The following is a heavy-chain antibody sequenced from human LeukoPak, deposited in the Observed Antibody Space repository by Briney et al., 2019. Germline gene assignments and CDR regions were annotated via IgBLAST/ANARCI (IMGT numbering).Heavy chain of an antibody. CDR3: ARWGRTYNILTGYSY. D-gene: IGHD3-9*01. V-gene: IGHV3-23*01. CDR2: IRAGGDNT. Sequence: GGSLRLSCAASGFTFSSYEMNWVRQAPGKGLEWVSGIRAGGDNTYYADSVKGRFTISRDNSKNTLYLQMNSLRAEDTAVYYCARWGRTYNILTGYSYWGQGTLVTVSS. CDR1: GFTFSSYE. J-gene: IGHJ4*02.